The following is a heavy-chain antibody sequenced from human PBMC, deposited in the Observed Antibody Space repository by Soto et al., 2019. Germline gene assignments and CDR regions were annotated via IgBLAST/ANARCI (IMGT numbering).Heavy chain of an antibody. V-gene: IGHV3-49*03. Sequence: PGGSLRLSCTASGFTFGDYAMSWFRQAPGKGLEWVGFIRSKAYGGTTEYAASVKGRFTISRDDSKSIAYLQMNSLKTEDTAVYYCTRDRYGDSYYYYYYYMDVWGKGTTVTVSS. D-gene: IGHD4-17*01. CDR2: IRSKAYGGTT. J-gene: IGHJ6*03. CDR1: GFTFGDYA. CDR3: TRDRYGDSYYYYYYYMDV.